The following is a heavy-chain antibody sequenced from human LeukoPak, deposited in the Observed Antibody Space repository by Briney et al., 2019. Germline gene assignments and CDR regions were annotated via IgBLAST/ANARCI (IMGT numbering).Heavy chain of an antibody. J-gene: IGHJ4*02. CDR1: GYTFNSYG. CDR2: ISPYNGNT. CDR3: ARAPRGSSTWYIVY. V-gene: IGHV1-18*01. D-gene: IGHD6-13*01. Sequence: GASVKVSCKASGYTFNSYGISWVRQAPGQGLEWMGWISPYNGNTNYAQKFQGRVTMTTDTSTTTAYMELGSLGSDDTAVYYCARAPRGSSTWYIVYWGQGTLVTVSS.